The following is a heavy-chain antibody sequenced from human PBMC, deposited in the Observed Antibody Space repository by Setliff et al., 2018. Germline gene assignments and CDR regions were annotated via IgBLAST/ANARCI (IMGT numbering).Heavy chain of an antibody. CDR1: GGTFSNYC. Sequence: ASVKVSCKASGGTFSNYCISWVRQAPGQRLEWMGGIMPKFGTPNRSQKFQGRVTITADESTSTAYMELSGLTSEDTAVYYCASHFLTVMKYYYYMDVWGKGTTVTVSS. V-gene: IGHV1-69*13. CDR2: IMPKFGTP. D-gene: IGHD5-18*01. CDR3: ASHFLTVMKYYYYMDV. J-gene: IGHJ6*03.